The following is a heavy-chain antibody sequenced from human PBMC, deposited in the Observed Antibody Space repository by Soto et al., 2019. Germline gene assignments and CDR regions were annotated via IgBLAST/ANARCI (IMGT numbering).Heavy chain of an antibody. CDR3: ARASWKFVDPYHFDY. CDR1: GGTFSSYA. V-gene: IGHV1-69*06. D-gene: IGHD2-21*01. CDR2: IIPIFGTA. Sequence: ASVKVSCKASGGTFSSYAISWVRQAPGQGLEWMGGIIPIFGTANYAQKFQGRVTITADKSTSTAYMELSSLRSEDTAVYYCARASWKFVDPYHFDYWGQGTLVTVSS. J-gene: IGHJ4*02.